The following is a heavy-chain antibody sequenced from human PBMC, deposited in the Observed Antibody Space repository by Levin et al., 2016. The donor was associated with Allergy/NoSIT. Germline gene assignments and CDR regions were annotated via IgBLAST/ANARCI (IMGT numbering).Heavy chain of an antibody. J-gene: IGHJ3*02. CDR1: GFTFTSSA. V-gene: IGHV1-2*02. CDR3: ATPIAVTDLRAFDI. Sequence: ASVKVSCKASGFTFTSSAVHWVRQAPGQGLEWMGWINPNSGGTNYAQKFQGRVTMTRDTSISTAYMELSRLRSDDTAVYYCATPIAVTDLRAFDIWGQGTMVTVSS. CDR2: INPNSGGT. D-gene: IGHD6-19*01.